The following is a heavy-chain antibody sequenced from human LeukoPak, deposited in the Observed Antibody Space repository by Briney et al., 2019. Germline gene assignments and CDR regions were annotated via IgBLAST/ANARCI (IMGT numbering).Heavy chain of an antibody. V-gene: IGHV1-69*01. Sequence: GGSLRLSCAASGGTFSSYAISWVRQAPGQGLEWMGGIIPIFGTANYAQKFQGRVTITADESTSTAYMELSSLRSEDTAVYYCARELADGDYAWFDPWGQGTLVTVSS. D-gene: IGHD4-17*01. CDR1: GGTFSSYA. J-gene: IGHJ5*02. CDR2: IIPIFGTA. CDR3: ARELADGDYAWFDP.